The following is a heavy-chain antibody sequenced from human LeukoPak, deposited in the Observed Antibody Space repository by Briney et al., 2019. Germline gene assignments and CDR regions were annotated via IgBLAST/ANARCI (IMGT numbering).Heavy chain of an antibody. D-gene: IGHD4-11*01. CDR1: GGSMSTYY. J-gene: IGHJ4*02. V-gene: IGHV4-4*07. CDR3: ARLLRYSNYFDY. Sequence: SETLSLTCIVSGGSMSTYYWSWIRHPPAKGLEWIGHIYTSGSTNYNPSLKSRVTMSVDTSKNHFSLKLTSVTAADTAVYYCARLLRYSNYFDYWGQGTLVTVSS. CDR2: IYTSGST.